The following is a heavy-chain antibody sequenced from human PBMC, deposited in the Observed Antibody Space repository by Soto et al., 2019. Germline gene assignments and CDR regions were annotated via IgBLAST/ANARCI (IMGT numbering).Heavy chain of an antibody. CDR2: IYYSGST. V-gene: IGHV4-39*01. CDR1: GGSISSSNYY. Sequence: QLQLQESGPGLVKPSETLSLTCTVSGGSISSSNYYWGWIRQPPGKGLEWIGNIYYSGSTYYNPSLKSRITISVDTSKNQFSLKLSSVPAADTAVYYCARPTRSFDYWGQGTLVTVSS. J-gene: IGHJ4*02. CDR3: ARPTRSFDY.